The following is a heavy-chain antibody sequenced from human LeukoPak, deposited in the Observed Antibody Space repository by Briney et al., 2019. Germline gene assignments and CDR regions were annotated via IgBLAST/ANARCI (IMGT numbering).Heavy chain of an antibody. Sequence: PGGSLRLSCAASGFTFSSYSMNWVRQAPGKGLEWVSYISSISSTIYYADSVKGRFTISRDNAKNSLYLQMNSLRAEDTAVYYCARVTRIAARFYYMDVWGKGTTVTVSS. CDR2: ISSISSTI. J-gene: IGHJ6*03. CDR3: ARVTRIAARFYYMDV. D-gene: IGHD6-6*01. CDR1: GFTFSSYS. V-gene: IGHV3-48*01.